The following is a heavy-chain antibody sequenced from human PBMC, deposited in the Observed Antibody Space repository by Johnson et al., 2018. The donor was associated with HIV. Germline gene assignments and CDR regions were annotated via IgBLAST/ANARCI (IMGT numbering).Heavy chain of an antibody. V-gene: IGHV3-11*04. CDR1: GFTFSDYY. D-gene: IGHD7-27*01. J-gene: IGHJ3*02. Sequence: QVQLVESGGGLEQPGRSLRLSCTASGFTFSDYYMSWIRQAPGKGLEWVSYISSSGSTIYYADSVKGRFTISRDNSKNTLYLQMNSLRAEDTAVYYCAKVPNWGVDAFDIWGKGTMVTVSS. CDR3: AKVPNWGVDAFDI. CDR2: ISSSGSTI.